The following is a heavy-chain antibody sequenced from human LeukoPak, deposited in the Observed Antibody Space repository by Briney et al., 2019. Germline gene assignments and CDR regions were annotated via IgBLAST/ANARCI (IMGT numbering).Heavy chain of an antibody. Sequence: SETLSLTCTVSGGSISSYYWSWIRQPPGKGLEWIGYIYYSGSTNYNPSLKSRVTISVDTSKNQFSLKLSSVTAADTAVYYCARHGGSGSYDYYYMDVWGKGTTVTVSS. J-gene: IGHJ6*03. V-gene: IGHV4-59*08. D-gene: IGHD3-10*01. CDR3: ARHGGSGSYDYYYMDV. CDR1: GGSISSYY. CDR2: IYYSGST.